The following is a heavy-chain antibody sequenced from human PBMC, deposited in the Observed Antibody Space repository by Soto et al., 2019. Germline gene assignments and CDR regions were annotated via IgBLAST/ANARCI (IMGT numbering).Heavy chain of an antibody. CDR1: GFTFSSYA. D-gene: IGHD3-3*01. CDR3: VKDFQYDFWSGNWFDP. V-gene: IGHV3-64D*06. Sequence: PGGSLRLSCSASGFTFSSYAMHWVRQAPGKGLEYVSAISSNGGSTYYADSVKGRFTISRDNSKNTLYLQMSSLRAEDTAVYYCVKDFQYDFWSGNWFDPWGQGTLVTVSS. CDR2: ISSNGGST. J-gene: IGHJ5*02.